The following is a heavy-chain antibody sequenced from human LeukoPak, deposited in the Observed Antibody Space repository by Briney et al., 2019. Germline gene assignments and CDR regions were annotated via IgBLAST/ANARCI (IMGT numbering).Heavy chain of an antibody. CDR3: AKGMGAYCDGDCSSRILDF. V-gene: IGHV3-48*03. CDR1: GFTFSSYE. J-gene: IGHJ4*02. D-gene: IGHD2-21*02. CDR2: ISSSGSTI. Sequence: GGSLRLSCAASGFTFSSYEMNWVRQAPGKGLEWVSYISSSGSTIYYADSVKGRFTISRDNAKNSLYLQMNSLRAVDTGTYYCAKGMGAYCDGDCSSRILDFWGQGILVTVSS.